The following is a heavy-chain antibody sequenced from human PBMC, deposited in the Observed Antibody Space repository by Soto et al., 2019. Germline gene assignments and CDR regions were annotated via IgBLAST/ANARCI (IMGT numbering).Heavy chain of an antibody. CDR3: ARGAQIYDYVWGSYRPGLDY. CDR2: IYHSGGT. D-gene: IGHD3-16*02. Sequence: SETLSLTCAVSGGSISSSNWWSWVRQPPGKGLEWIGEIYHSGGTNYNPSLKSRVTISVDKSKNQFSLKLSSVTAADTAVYYCARGAQIYDYVWGSYRPGLDYWGQGTLVTVSS. J-gene: IGHJ4*02. V-gene: IGHV4-4*02. CDR1: GGSISSSNW.